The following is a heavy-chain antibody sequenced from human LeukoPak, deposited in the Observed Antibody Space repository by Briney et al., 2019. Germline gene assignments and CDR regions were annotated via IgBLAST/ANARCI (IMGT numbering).Heavy chain of an antibody. CDR1: GFTFRNAW. J-gene: IGHJ4*02. CDR2: IKSKGDGDTT. D-gene: IGHD3-10*01. V-gene: IGHV3-15*01. Sequence: GGSLRLSCAASGFTFRNAWMSWGRQAPGKGLEWVGRIKSKGDGDTTDKAAPVKGRFNMSRDDSHDTVYLHMHTVKDEDTAVYYCAAELGLTMIRGVLLKWAEGALVTVSS. CDR3: AAELGLTMIRGVLLK.